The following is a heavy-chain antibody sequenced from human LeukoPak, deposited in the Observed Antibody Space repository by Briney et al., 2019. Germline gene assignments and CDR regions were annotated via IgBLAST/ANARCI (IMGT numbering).Heavy chain of an antibody. Sequence: PGGSLRLSCAASGFTFSSYAMHWVRQAPGKGLEWVAVISYDGSNKYYADSVKGRFTISRDNSKNTLYLQMNSLRAEDTAVYYCAVLNGDIVVVPAATSGHDAFDIWGQGTMVTVSS. D-gene: IGHD2-2*01. CDR2: ISYDGSNK. V-gene: IGHV3-30*04. J-gene: IGHJ3*02. CDR3: AVLNGDIVVVPAATSGHDAFDI. CDR1: GFTFSSYA.